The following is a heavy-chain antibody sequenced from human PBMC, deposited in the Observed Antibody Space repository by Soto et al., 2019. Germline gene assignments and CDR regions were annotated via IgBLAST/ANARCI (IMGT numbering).Heavy chain of an antibody. J-gene: IGHJ6*02. CDR2: INHSGST. CDR1: GGSISSGGYS. D-gene: IGHD5-18*01. V-gene: IGHV4-34*01. Sequence: PSETLSLTCAVSGGSISSGGYSWSWIRQPPGKGLEWIGEINHSGSTNYNPSLKSRVTISVDTSKNQFSLKLSSVTAADTAVYYCASAQLWLLRYYYVTDVWGQGTTVTVSS. CDR3: ASAQLWLLRYYYVTDV.